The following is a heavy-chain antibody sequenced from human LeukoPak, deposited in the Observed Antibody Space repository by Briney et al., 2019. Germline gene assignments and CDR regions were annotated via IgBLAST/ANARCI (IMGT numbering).Heavy chain of an antibody. CDR1: GNYW. J-gene: IGHJ4*02. D-gene: IGHD5/OR15-5a*01. CDR2: INSDGSWT. CDR3: VRFYETY. V-gene: IGHV3-74*01. Sequence: PGGSLRLSCAASGNYWMHWVRQAPGKGLGWVSHINSDGSWTSYADSVKGRFTISKHNAKNTVYLQMNSLRAEDTAVYYCVRFYETYWGRLTLVTVSS.